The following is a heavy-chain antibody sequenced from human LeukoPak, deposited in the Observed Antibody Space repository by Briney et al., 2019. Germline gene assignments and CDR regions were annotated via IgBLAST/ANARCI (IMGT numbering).Heavy chain of an antibody. CDR1: GGSISSGDYY. CDR3: ARSLRGYSYGSSFDY. V-gene: IGHV4-30-4*01. CDR2: IYYSGST. D-gene: IGHD5-18*01. Sequence: SETLSLTCTVSGGSISSGDYYWSWIRQPPGKGLEWIGYIYYSGSTYYNPSLKSRVTISVDTSKNQFSLKLSSVTAADTAVYYCARSLRGYSYGSSFDYWGQGTPVTVSS. J-gene: IGHJ4*02.